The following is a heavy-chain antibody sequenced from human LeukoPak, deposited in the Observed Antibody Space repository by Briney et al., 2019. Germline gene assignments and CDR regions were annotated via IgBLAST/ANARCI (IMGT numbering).Heavy chain of an antibody. CDR1: EFTFSRYA. CDR3: AKGLLGAGATNYFDC. Sequence: GGSLRLSCAASEFTFSRYAMTWVRQAPGKGLEWVSAISGSGDSTYYADSVKGRLTISRDNSKNTLYLQMNSLRAEDTALYYCAKGLLGAGATNYFDCWGQGTLVTVSS. CDR2: ISGSGDST. D-gene: IGHD1-26*01. J-gene: IGHJ4*02. V-gene: IGHV3-23*01.